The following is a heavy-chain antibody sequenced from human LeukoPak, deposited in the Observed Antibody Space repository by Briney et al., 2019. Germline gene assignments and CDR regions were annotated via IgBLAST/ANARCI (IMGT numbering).Heavy chain of an antibody. Sequence: SETLSLTCAVYGGSLNGHYWSWIRQSPGKGLEGIGEGSDIGGTKFNPSLKSRASISADTSKNQFSLKLTSMTAADTAVYYCARDGRNGSGSRRGFDPWGQGTLVTVSS. CDR3: ARDGRNGSGSRRGFDP. CDR1: GGSLNGHY. J-gene: IGHJ5*02. V-gene: IGHV4-34*01. D-gene: IGHD3-10*01. CDR2: GSDIGGT.